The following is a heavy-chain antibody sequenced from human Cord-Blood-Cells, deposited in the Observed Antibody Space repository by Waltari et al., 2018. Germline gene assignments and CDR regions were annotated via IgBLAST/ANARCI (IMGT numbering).Heavy chain of an antibody. CDR2: INPNSGGT. D-gene: IGHD3-3*01. V-gene: IGHV1-2*02. CDR1: GYTFTGYY. J-gene: IGHJ3*02. CDR3: AGGEEVVIIQGVDAFDI. Sequence: QVQLVQSGAEVKKPGDSVKVSCKASGYTFTGYYMHWVRQAPGQGLEWMGWINPNSGGTNYAQKFQGRVTMTRDTSISTAYMELSRLRSDDTAVYYCAGGEEVVIIQGVDAFDIWGQGTMVTVSS.